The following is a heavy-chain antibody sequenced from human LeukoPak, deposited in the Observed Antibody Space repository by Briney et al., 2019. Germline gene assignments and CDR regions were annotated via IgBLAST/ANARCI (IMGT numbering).Heavy chain of an antibody. CDR3: APSSGWRPSFFDY. Sequence: ASVKVSCKASGYTFTSYYMHWVRQAPGQGLEWMRIINPSGGSTSYAQKFQGRVTMTRDMSTSTVYMELSSLRSEDTAVYYCAPSSGWRPSFFDYWGQGTLVTVSS. D-gene: IGHD6-19*01. J-gene: IGHJ4*02. CDR2: INPSGGST. CDR1: GYTFTSYY. V-gene: IGHV1-46*01.